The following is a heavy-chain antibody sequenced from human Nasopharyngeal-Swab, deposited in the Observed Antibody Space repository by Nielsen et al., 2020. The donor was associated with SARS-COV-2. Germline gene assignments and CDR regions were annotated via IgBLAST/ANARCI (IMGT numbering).Heavy chain of an antibody. Sequence: SVKVSCKASGGTFSSYAISWVRQAPGQGLEWMGGIIPIFGTANYAQKFQGRVTITADESTSTAYMEPSSLRSEDTAVYYCASTPYSSGWYGPRSANYGMDVWGQGTTVTVSS. CDR2: IIPIFGTA. CDR1: GGTFSSYA. V-gene: IGHV1-69*13. CDR3: ASTPYSSGWYGPRSANYGMDV. D-gene: IGHD6-19*01. J-gene: IGHJ6*02.